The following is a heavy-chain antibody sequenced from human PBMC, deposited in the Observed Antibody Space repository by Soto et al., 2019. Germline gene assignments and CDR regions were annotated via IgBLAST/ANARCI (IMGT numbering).Heavy chain of an antibody. CDR3: AHMCRPGYDSILGLDY. CDR2: IYWDDDK. Sequence: QITLKESGPTLVKPTQTLTLTCTFSGFSLSTSGVGVGWIRQPPGKALEWLALIYWDDDKRYSPSLKSRLTITKDTSKHQVVLTMTTMDPVDTATYYCAHMCRPGYDSILGLDYWGQGTLVTVSS. D-gene: IGHD1-1*01. V-gene: IGHV2-5*02. J-gene: IGHJ4*02. CDR1: GFSLSTSGVG.